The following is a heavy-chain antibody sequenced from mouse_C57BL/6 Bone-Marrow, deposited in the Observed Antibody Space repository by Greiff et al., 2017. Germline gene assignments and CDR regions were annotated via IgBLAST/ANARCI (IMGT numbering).Heavy chain of an antibody. V-gene: IGHV3-6*01. Sequence: VQLKESGPGLVKPSQSLSLTCSVTGYSITSGYYWNWIRQFPGNKLEWMGYISYDGSNNYNPSLKNRISITRDTSKNQIFLKLNSVTTEDTATYYCARGAYWGQGTLVTVSA. J-gene: IGHJ3*01. CDR1: GYSITSGYY. CDR2: ISYDGSN. CDR3: ARGAY.